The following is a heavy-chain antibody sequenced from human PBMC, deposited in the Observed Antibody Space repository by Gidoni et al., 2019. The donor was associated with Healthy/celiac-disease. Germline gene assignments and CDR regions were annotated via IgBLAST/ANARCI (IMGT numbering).Heavy chain of an antibody. Sequence: QVQLVQSGAEVKKPGASVTVSCQASGYTFTSSGISWVRQAPGQGLEWMGWTSAYNGNTNYAQKLQGRVTMTTDTSTSTAYMELRSLRSDDTAGYYCARAFGDYLGYYYYGMDVWGQGTTVTVSS. CDR1: GYTFTSSG. J-gene: IGHJ6*02. CDR3: ARAFGDYLGYYYYGMDV. V-gene: IGHV1-18*01. D-gene: IGHD4-17*01. CDR2: TSAYNGNT.